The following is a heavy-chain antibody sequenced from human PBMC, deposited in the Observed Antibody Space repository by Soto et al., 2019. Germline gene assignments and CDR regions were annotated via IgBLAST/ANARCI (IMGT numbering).Heavy chain of an antibody. D-gene: IGHD3-10*01. J-gene: IGHJ4*02. CDR2: ISHSGVS. Sequence: SETLSLTCGVSDYSIRTGYYWSGIRPSPTKGLEWIGSISHSGVSSYNPSLERRATISLDTSKNQFFLTMTSVTAADTAIYYWEREGPPKWGVGLDSRAQGLLVTGSS. CDR3: EREGPPKWGVGLDS. V-gene: IGHV4-38-2*02. CDR1: DYSIRTGYY.